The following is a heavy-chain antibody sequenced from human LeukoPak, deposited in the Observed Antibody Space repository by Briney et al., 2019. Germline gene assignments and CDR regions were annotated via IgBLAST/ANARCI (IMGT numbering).Heavy chain of an antibody. V-gene: IGHV4-39*07. D-gene: IGHD2-21*01. CDR3: ARDSGFFFQAEDGIRDAFDI. J-gene: IGHJ3*02. CDR2: IYYSGST. CDR1: VGSISSSSYY. Sequence: SKTLSLTCTLSVGSISSSSYYWRWIRQPPRTVLEWIGSIYYSGSTYYNPSLKSRVTISVDTSKNQFSLKLSSVTAADTAVYYCARDSGFFFQAEDGIRDAFDIWGQGTMVTVSS.